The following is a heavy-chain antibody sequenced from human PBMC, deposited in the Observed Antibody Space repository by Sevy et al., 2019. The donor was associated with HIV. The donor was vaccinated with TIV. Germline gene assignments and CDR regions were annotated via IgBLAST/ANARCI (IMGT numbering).Heavy chain of an antibody. CDR2: IHYTGST. CDR1: YGPISAYY. J-gene: IGHJ5*02. D-gene: IGHD2-21*02. Sequence: SETLSLTCSVSYGPISAYYWNWIRQSPGKGLEWIGSIHYTGSTDYNPSLKSRVTMSLDTSKNQFSLQLKSVTAADTALYYCARAPPVRSGDDSLNWVDPWGQGTLVTVSS. CDR3: ARAPPVRSGDDSLNWVDP. V-gene: IGHV4-59*12.